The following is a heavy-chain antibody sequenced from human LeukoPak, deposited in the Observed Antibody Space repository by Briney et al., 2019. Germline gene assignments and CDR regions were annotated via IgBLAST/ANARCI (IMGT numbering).Heavy chain of an antibody. CDR2: IYFSGAT. J-gene: IGHJ6*02. CDR3: AREDPQTTVPEGLDV. CDR1: GVYFSSSGCY. Sequence: SETLSLTCSVSGVYFSSSGCYWGWIRQPPGKGLEWIGYIYFSGATNYNPSLKSRVTISVDTSKNQFSLKLSSVTAADTAVYYCAREDPQTTVPEGLDVWGQGTTVIVSS. D-gene: IGHD4-17*01. V-gene: IGHV4-61*08.